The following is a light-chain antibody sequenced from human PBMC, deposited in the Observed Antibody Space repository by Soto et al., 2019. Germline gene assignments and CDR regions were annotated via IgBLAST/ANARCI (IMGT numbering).Light chain of an antibody. CDR3: CSYTSDLTPYV. V-gene: IGLV2-14*03. CDR2: GVT. CDR1: SSDIGGHDD. Sequence: SALTQPASVSGSPGHSITISCTGTSSDIGGHDDVSWYQQHPGKVPKLLIYGVTDRPSGVSNRFSGSKSGNVASLTISGLQAEDGADYYCCSYTSDLTPYVFGTGTKVTVL. J-gene: IGLJ1*01.